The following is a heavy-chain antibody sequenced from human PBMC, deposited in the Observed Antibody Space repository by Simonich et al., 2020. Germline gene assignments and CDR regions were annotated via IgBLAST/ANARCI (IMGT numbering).Heavy chain of an antibody. CDR1: GGSISSSSYY. V-gene: IGHV4-39*01. D-gene: IGHD6-13*01. J-gene: IGHJ3*02. CDR2: IYYSGST. CDR3: ARHAGFAFDI. Sequence: QLQLQESGPGLVKPSETLSLTCTVSGGSISSSSYYWGWIRQPPGKGLEWIGSIYYSGSTYYNPSRKSRVTISVDTSKNQFSLKLSSVTAADTAVYYCARHAGFAFDIWGQGTRVTVSS.